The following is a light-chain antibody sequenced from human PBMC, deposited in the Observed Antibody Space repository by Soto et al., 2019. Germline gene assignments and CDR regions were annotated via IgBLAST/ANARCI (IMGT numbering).Light chain of an antibody. J-gene: IGLJ2*01. CDR2: DNN. CDR1: SSNTGADYD. V-gene: IGLV1-40*01. Sequence: QSVLTQPPSVSGAPGQRVTISCTGSSSNTGADYDVHWYQHLPGSAPKLLIYDNNIRPSGVPDRFSGSKSGTSAPLAITGLQAEDEGDYYCQSYDSSLSNLVVFGGGTKLTVL. CDR3: QSYDSSLSNLVV.